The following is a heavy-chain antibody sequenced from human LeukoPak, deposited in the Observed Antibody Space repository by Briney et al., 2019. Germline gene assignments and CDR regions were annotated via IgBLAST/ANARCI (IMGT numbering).Heavy chain of an antibody. Sequence: ASVKVSCKGFGYTFTASFLHWVRQAPGQGLQWLGWINPNTGITNFAQTFQGRITMTRDTSINTAYMELSRLRSDDTAVYYCARVGRRIAAAGTGNWFDPWGQGTLVTVSS. V-gene: IGHV1-2*02. CDR1: GYTFTASF. CDR2: INPNTGIT. J-gene: IGHJ5*02. D-gene: IGHD6-13*01. CDR3: ARVGRRIAAAGTGNWFDP.